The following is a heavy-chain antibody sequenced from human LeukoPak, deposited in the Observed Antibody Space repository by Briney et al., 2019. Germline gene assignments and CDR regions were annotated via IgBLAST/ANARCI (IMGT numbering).Heavy chain of an antibody. CDR2: IYPGDSDT. V-gene: IGHV5-51*01. Sequence: GESLKISCKGSGYSFTSYWIGWVRQMPGKGLEWMGIIYPGDSDTRYSPPFQGQVTISADKSISTAYLQWSSLKASDTAMYYCARQLRGYSGSGEIDYWGQGTLVTVSS. J-gene: IGHJ4*02. D-gene: IGHD5-12*01. CDR3: ARQLRGYSGSGEIDY. CDR1: GYSFTSYW.